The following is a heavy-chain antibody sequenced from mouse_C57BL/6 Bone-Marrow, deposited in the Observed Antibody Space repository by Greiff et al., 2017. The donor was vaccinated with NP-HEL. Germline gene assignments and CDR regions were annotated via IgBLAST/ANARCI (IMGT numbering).Heavy chain of an antibody. D-gene: IGHD1-1*01. J-gene: IGHJ1*03. V-gene: IGHV1-72*01. CDR2: IDPNRGGT. CDR1: GYTFTSYW. CDR3: AINLGDYYGSSRYWYFDV. Sequence: QVQLQQPGAELVKPGASVKLSCKASGYTFTSYWMHWVKQRPGRGLEWIGRIDPNRGGTKYNEKFKSKATLTVDKPSSTAYMQLSSLTSEDSAVYYCAINLGDYYGSSRYWYFDVWGTGTTVTVSS.